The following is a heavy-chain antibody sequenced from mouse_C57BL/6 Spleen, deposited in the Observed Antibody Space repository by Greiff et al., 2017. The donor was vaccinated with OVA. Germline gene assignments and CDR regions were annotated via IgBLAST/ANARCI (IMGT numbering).Heavy chain of an antibody. D-gene: IGHD1-1*01. Sequence: EVMLVESGGGLVKPGGSLKLSCAASGFTFSSYAMSWVRQTPEKRLEWVATISDGGSYTYYPDNVKGRFTISRDNAKNNLYLQMSHLKSEDTAMYYCARDTYYYGIAYYFDYWGQGTTLTVSS. CDR1: GFTFSSYA. J-gene: IGHJ2*01. CDR2: ISDGGSYT. V-gene: IGHV5-4*01. CDR3: ARDTYYYGIAYYFDY.